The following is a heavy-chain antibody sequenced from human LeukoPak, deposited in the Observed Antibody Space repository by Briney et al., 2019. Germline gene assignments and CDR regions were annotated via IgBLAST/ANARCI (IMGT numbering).Heavy chain of an antibody. D-gene: IGHD7-27*01. V-gene: IGHV3-74*01. Sequence: GGSLRLSCAASEFTFSTYAMHWVRQAPGKGLVWVSRISGDGRNTIYADSVKGRFTISRDSANNTLFLQMNSLRGDDTAVYYCAREWALPGAYYMDVWGKGTRVTVSS. J-gene: IGHJ6*03. CDR2: ISGDGRNT. CDR3: AREWALPGAYYMDV. CDR1: EFTFSTYA.